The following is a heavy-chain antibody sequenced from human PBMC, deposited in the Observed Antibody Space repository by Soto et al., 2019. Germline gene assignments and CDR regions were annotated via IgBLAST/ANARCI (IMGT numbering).Heavy chain of an antibody. Sequence: GGSLRLSCAASGFTFSFYEMNGVRQAPGKGLEWVSYISTSGSTVYNADSVQGRFTISRDNAKNSLYLQMNSLRAEDTAVYYCAREAVDDAFDIWGQGTMATVSS. D-gene: IGHD6-25*01. CDR1: GFTFSFYE. J-gene: IGHJ3*02. CDR3: AREAVDDAFDI. V-gene: IGHV3-48*03. CDR2: ISTSGSTV.